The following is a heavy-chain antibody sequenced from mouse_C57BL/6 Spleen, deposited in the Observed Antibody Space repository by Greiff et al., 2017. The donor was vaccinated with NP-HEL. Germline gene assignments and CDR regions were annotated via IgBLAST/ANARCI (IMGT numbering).Heavy chain of an antibody. J-gene: IGHJ1*03. CDR2: IYPGSGST. V-gene: IGHV1-55*01. CDR1: GYTFTSYW. Sequence: QVQLQQPGAELVKPGASVKMSCKASGYTFTSYWITWVKQRPGQGLEWIGDIYPGSGSTNYNEKFKSKATLTVDTSSSPAYMQLSSLTSEDSAVYYCARSFPSYWYFDVWGTGTTVTVSS. CDR3: ARSFPSYWYFDV.